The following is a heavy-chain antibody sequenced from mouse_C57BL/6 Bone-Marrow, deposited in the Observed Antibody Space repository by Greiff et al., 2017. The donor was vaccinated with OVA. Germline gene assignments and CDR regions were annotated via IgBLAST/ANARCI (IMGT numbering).Heavy chain of an antibody. Sequence: QVQLQQSGAELVRPGASVTLSCKASGYTFTDYEMHWVKQTPVHGLAWIGAIDPENGGTAYNQKFKGKAILTAEKSSSTAYMEIRSLTSEDSAVYYSTRCYSNYYAMDYWGQGTSVTVSS. J-gene: IGHJ4*01. CDR1: GYTFTDYE. CDR2: IDPENGGT. D-gene: IGHD2-5*01. CDR3: TRCYSNYYAMDY. V-gene: IGHV1-15*01.